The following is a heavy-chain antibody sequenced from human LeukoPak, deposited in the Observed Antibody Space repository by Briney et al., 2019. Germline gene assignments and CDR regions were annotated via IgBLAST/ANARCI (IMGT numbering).Heavy chain of an antibody. V-gene: IGHV3-15*07. CDR1: GFTFSDAW. D-gene: IGHD7-27*01. J-gene: IGHJ4*02. CDR3: TTGNWGPY. Sequence: GGSLRLSCAASGFTFSDAWMNWVRQAPGKGLEWVGRIKRKTDGGTTDYAAPVRGRFTISRDDSKNTLYLQMNSLKTEDTAVYYCTTGNWGPYWGQGTLVTVSS. CDR2: IKRKTDGGTT.